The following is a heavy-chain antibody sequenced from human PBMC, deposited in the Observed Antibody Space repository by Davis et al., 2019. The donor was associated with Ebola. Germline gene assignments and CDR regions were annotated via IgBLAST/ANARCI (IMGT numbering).Heavy chain of an antibody. CDR1: GGSISSYY. J-gene: IGHJ4*02. CDR2: IYYSGST. V-gene: IGHV4-59*01. D-gene: IGHD3-22*01. Sequence: MPSETLSLTCTVSGGSISSYYWSWIRQPPGKGLEWIGYIYYSGSTNYNPSLKSRVTISVDTSNNQFSLKLSSVTAADTAVYYCARQGSSGYYYYFDYWGQGTLVTVSS. CDR3: ARQGSSGYYYYFDY.